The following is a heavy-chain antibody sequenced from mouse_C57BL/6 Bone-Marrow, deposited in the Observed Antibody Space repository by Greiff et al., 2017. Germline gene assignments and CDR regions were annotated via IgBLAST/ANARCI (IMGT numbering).Heavy chain of an antibody. J-gene: IGHJ2*01. Sequence: EVKVVESGGDLVKPGGSLKLSCAASGFTFSSSGMSWVRQTPDKRLEWVATISSGGSYTYYPDSVKGRFTISRDNAKNTLYLQMSSLMSEDTAMYYCARPIYYYGYFDYWGQGTTLTVSS. CDR2: ISSGGSYT. V-gene: IGHV5-6*01. CDR3: ARPIYYYGYFDY. CDR1: GFTFSSSG. D-gene: IGHD1-1*01.